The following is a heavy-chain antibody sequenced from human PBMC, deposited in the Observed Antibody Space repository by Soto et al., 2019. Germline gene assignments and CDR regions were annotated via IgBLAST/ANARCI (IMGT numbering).Heavy chain of an antibody. CDR2: INHSGST. CDR1: GGSFIGYY. J-gene: IGHJ4*02. Sequence: SETLSLTCAVYGGSFIGYYWSWIRQPPGKGLEWIGEINHSGSTNYNPSLKSRVTISVDTSKNQFSLKLSSVTAADTAVYYCASRPGRRYCTNGVCYRSEFDYWGQGTLVTVSS. D-gene: IGHD2-8*01. CDR3: ASRPGRRYCTNGVCYRSEFDY. V-gene: IGHV4-34*01.